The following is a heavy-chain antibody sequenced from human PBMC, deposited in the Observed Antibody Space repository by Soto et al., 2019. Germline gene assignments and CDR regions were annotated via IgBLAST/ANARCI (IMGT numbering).Heavy chain of an antibody. Sequence: SETLSLTCTVSGGSISSYYWSWIRQPPGKGLEWIGYIYYSGSTNYNPSLKSRVTISVDTSKNQFSLKLSSVSAADTAVYYCARGFSVGGHYYYYYYMDVWGKGTTVTVSS. J-gene: IGHJ6*03. D-gene: IGHD3-3*01. CDR3: ARGFSVGGHYYYYYYMDV. CDR2: IYYSGST. V-gene: IGHV4-59*01. CDR1: GGSISSYY.